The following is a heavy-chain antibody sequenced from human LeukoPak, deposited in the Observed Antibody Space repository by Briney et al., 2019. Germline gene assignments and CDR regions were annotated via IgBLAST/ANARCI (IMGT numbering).Heavy chain of an antibody. D-gene: IGHD3-10*01. V-gene: IGHV1/OR15-1*02. CDR2: INPNSGGT. J-gene: IGHJ5*02. Sequence: ASVKVSCKASGYIFTDYYMHWVRQAPGQELGWMGRINPNSGGTNYAQKFQGRVTMTRDTSISTAYTELSSLRSEDTAVYYCARDRRYYGSGSPNLFDPWGQGTLVTVSS. CDR3: ARDRRYYGSGSPNLFDP. CDR1: GYIFTDYY.